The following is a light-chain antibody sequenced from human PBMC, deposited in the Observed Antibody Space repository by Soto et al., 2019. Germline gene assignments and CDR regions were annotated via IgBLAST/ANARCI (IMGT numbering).Light chain of an antibody. V-gene: IGKV1-39*01. CDR2: AAS. CDR3: QQSYSTPWT. CDR1: QSISSY. Sequence: DTQVTQSPSFLSASVGDRVTITCRASQSISSYLNWYQQKPGKAPKLLIYAASSLQSGVPSRFSGSGSGTDFTLTISSLQPEDFATYYCQQSYSTPWTFGQGTKV. J-gene: IGKJ1*01.